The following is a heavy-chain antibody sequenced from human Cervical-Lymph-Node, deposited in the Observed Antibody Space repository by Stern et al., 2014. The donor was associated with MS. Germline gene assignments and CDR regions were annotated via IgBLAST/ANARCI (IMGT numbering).Heavy chain of an antibody. CDR2: INTNTGNP. CDR1: GYTFSHRA. D-gene: IGHD3-22*01. J-gene: IGHJ4*02. Sequence: VQLVQSGSEVKKPGASVKVSCKASGYTFSHRAINWVRQAPGQGLEWMGCINTNTGNPTYAQGFTGLFVFSWDTSVSTAYLQITGLNVDDTAVYYCARDEDSAYYADYWGQGTLVTVSS. CDR3: ARDEDSAYYADY. V-gene: IGHV7-4-1*02.